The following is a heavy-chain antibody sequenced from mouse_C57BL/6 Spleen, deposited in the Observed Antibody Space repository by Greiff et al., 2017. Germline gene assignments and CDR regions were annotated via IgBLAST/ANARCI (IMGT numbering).Heavy chain of an antibody. D-gene: IGHD2-14*01. J-gene: IGHJ4*01. Sequence: EVKLQESGPGLVKPSQSLSLTCSVTGYSITSGYYWNWIRQFPGNKLEWLGYISYDGSNNYNPSLKNRISITRDTSKNQFFLKLNSVTTEDTATYYCARGGVRNAMDYWGQGTSVTVSS. CDR2: ISYDGSN. CDR1: GYSITSGYY. CDR3: ARGGVRNAMDY. V-gene: IGHV3-6*01.